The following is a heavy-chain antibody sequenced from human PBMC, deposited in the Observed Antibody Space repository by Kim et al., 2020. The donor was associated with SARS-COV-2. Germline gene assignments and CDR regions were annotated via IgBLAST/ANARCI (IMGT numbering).Heavy chain of an antibody. D-gene: IGHD3-16*01. CDR2: T. Sequence: TNYEDSLQGRITISRDNAKKSLYLQVNTLGAEDTAVYYCARHGGVFFDCWGQGTLVTVSS. J-gene: IGHJ4*02. V-gene: IGHV3-11*06. CDR3: ARHGGVFFDC.